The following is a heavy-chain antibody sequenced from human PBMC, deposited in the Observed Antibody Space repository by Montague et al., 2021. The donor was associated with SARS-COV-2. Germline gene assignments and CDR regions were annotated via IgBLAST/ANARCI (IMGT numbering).Heavy chain of an antibody. CDR2: IYYSGST. V-gene: IGHV4-39*01. D-gene: IGHD2-8*01. J-gene: IGHJ4*02. CDR3: ATITLGYVTNGVCQPPDY. CDR1: GGSISSSSYY. Sequence: SETLSLTCTVSGGSISSSSYYWGWIRQPPGKGLEWIGSIYYSGSTYYNPSLKSRVTISVDTSKNQFSLKLSSVTAADTAVYYCATITLGYVTNGVCQPPDYWGQGTLVTVSS.